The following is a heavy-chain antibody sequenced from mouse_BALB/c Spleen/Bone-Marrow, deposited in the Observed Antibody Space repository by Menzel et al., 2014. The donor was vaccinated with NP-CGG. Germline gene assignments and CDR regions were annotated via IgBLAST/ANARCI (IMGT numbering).Heavy chain of an antibody. J-gene: IGHJ2*01. V-gene: IGHV7-3*02. CDR3: ARDAGYFYGSSFDY. Sequence: EVQGVESGGGLVQPGGSLILSCATSGFTFTDYYMSWVRQPPGKALEWLGFIRNKANGYTTEYSASVKGRFTISRDNSQSILYLQMNTLRAEDSATYYCARDAGYFYGSSFDYWGQGTTLTVPS. D-gene: IGHD1-1*01. CDR1: GFTFTDYY. CDR2: IRNKANGYTT.